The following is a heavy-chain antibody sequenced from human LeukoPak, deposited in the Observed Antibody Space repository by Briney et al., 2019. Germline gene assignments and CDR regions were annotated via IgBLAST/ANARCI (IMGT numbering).Heavy chain of an antibody. CDR1: GGSFSGYY. CDR3: ATNRYGAGFDY. CDR2: INHSGST. J-gene: IGHJ4*02. Sequence: SETLSLTCAVYGGSFSGYYWSWIRQPPGKGLEWIGEINHSGSTNYNPSLKSRVTISVDTSKNQFSLKLSSVTAADTAVYYCATNRYGAGFDYWGQGTLVTVSS. D-gene: IGHD4-17*01. V-gene: IGHV4-34*01.